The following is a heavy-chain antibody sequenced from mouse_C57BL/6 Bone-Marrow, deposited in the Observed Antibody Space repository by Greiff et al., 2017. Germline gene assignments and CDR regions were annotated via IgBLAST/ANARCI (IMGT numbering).Heavy chain of an antibody. CDR3: ASQARSTFYFDY. D-gene: IGHD2-1*01. CDR2: IDPSDSYT. V-gene: IGHV1-69*01. Sequence: QVQLQQPGAELVMPGASVKLSCKASGYTFTSYWMHWVKQRPGQGLEWIGEIDPSDSYTNYNQKFKGKSSLTVDKSSSTAYMQLSSRTSEDSAVYYCASQARSTFYFDYWGQGTTLTVSS. J-gene: IGHJ2*01. CDR1: GYTFTSYW.